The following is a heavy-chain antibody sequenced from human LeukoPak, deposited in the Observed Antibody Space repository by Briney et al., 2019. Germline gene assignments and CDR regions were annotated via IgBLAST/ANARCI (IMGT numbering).Heavy chain of an antibody. J-gene: IGHJ4*02. V-gene: IGHV4-59*01. Sequence: SETLSLTCTVSRGSISSYYWSWIRQPPGKGLEWIGYIYYSGSTNYNPSLKSRVTISVDTSKNQFSLKLSSVTAADTAVYYCARARYYYDSSGYSWYFDYWGQGTLVTVSS. CDR2: IYYSGST. CDR1: RGSISSYY. CDR3: ARARYYYDSSGYSWYFDY. D-gene: IGHD3-22*01.